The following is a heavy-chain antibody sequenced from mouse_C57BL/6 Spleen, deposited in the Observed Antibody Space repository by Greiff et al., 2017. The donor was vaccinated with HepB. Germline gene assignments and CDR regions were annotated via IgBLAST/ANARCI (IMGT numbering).Heavy chain of an antibody. Sequence: QVHVKQSGAELVKPGASVKMSCKASGYTFTSYWITWVKQRPGQGLEWIGDIYPGSGSTNYNEKFKSKATLTVDTSSSTAYMQLSSLTSEDSEVVDWARENYGSRGAMDDWGQGTSVTVPS. CDR2: IYPGSGST. V-gene: IGHV1-55*01. CDR1: GYTFTSYW. CDR3: ARENYGSRGAMDD. D-gene: IGHD1-1*01. J-gene: IGHJ4*01.